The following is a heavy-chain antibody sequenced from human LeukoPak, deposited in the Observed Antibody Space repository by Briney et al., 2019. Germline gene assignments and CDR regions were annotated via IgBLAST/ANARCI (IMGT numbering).Heavy chain of an antibody. CDR1: GESSFSSYY. CDR2: INHSGYT. J-gene: IGHJ4*02. CDR3: SRQVVGNDY. Sequence: ASETLSLTCAVYGESSFSSYYWSWIRQTPGGALEWIGEINHSGYTNYNPFLKSRVTLSIDTSKNQFSLRLNSVTAADTAVYYCSRQVVGNDYWGQGTLVTVSS. D-gene: IGHD3-22*01. V-gene: IGHV4-34*01.